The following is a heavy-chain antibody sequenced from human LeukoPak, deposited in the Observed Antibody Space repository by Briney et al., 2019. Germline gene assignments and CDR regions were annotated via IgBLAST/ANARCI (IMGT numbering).Heavy chain of an antibody. CDR1: GGSISSYY. CDR2: IYTSGST. CDR3: ARQYDFWSGRSFDP. J-gene: IGHJ5*02. D-gene: IGHD3-3*01. V-gene: IGHV4-4*09. Sequence: SETLSLTCTVSGGSISSYYWSWIRQPPGKGLEWIEYIYTSGSTNYHPSLKSRVTISVDTSKNQFSLKLSSVTAADTAVYYCARQYDFWSGRSFDPWGQGTLVTVSS.